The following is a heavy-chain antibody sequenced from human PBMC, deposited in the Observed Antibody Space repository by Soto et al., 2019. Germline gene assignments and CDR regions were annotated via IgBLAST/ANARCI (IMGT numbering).Heavy chain of an antibody. CDR1: GGTFSSYA. V-gene: IGHV1-69*01. Sequence: QVQLVQSGAEVKKPGSSVKVSCRASGGTFSSYAVSWVRQAPGQGLEWMGVFIPLLNTPKYVQKFQGRVTITADASATTAYMELSSLRSEYTAVYYCARESSSPNYYYYGMDVWGQGTTFTGSS. J-gene: IGHJ6*02. CDR3: ARESSSPNYYYYGMDV. CDR2: FIPLLNTP. D-gene: IGHD6-6*01.